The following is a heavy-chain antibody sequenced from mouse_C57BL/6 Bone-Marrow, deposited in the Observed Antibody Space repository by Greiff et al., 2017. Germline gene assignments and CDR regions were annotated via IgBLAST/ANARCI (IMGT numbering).Heavy chain of an antibody. CDR1: GFTFSSYG. D-gene: IGHD4-1*02. CDR2: ISSGGSYT. J-gene: IGHJ4*01. Sequence: EVKLMESGGGLVKPGGSLKLSCAASGFTFSSYGMSWVRQTPDKRLEWVATISSGGSYTYYPDSVKGRFTISRDNAKNTLYLQMSSLKSEDTAMYYCARPQLGAMDYWGQGTSVTVSS. V-gene: IGHV5-6*03. CDR3: ARPQLGAMDY.